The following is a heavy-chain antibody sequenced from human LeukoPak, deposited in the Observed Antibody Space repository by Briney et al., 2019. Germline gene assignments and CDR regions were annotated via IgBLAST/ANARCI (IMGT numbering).Heavy chain of an antibody. D-gene: IGHD5-24*01. CDR3: ARAKDGYKKERSAFCS. CDR2: ISYDGSNK. Sequence: GGSLRLSCAASGFTFSSYAMHWVRQAPGKGLEWVAVISYDGSNKYYADSVKGRFIISRDNSKNTLYLQMNSLRAEDTAVYYCARAKDGYKKERSAFCSRGQGTMVTVSS. CDR1: GFTFSSYA. V-gene: IGHV3-30-3*01. J-gene: IGHJ3*01.